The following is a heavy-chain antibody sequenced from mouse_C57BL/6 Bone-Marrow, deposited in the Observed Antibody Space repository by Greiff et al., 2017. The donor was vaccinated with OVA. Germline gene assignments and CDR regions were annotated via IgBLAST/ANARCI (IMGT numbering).Heavy chain of an antibody. CDR1: GFTFSDFY. D-gene: IGHD1-1*01. J-gene: IGHJ1*03. CDR2: SRNNANDYTT. Sequence: EVKLMESGGGLVQSGRSLRLSCATSGFTFSDFYMEWVRQAPGKGLEWIAASRNNANDYTTKYSASVKGRFIVSRDTSQANLYLQMNALRAEDTASYYCARDASYYYGSSHWYFDVWGTGTTVTVSS. CDR3: ARDASYYYGSSHWYFDV. V-gene: IGHV7-1*01.